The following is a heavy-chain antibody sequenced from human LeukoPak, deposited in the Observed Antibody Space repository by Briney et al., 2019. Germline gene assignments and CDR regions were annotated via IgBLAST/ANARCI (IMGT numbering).Heavy chain of an antibody. CDR2: IDESGYTV. J-gene: IGHJ4*02. V-gene: IGHV3-11*01. CDR3: AKNSSPPDGWSFDY. Sequence: GGSLRLSCAASGFTFSDYYMNWIRQAPGKGLEWISYIDESGYTVYYTDSVKGRFTISRDNPKNSLHLQMNSLSAEDTGVYFCAKNSSPPDGWSFDYWGQGTLVTVSS. D-gene: IGHD6-13*01. CDR1: GFTFSDYY.